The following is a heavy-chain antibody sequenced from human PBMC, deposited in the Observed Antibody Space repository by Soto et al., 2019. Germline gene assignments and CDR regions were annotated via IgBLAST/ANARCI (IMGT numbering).Heavy chain of an antibody. J-gene: IGHJ4*02. CDR3: AKDRGYYDSSGYSLFDY. D-gene: IGHD3-22*01. CDR1: GFTFSSYA. V-gene: IGHV3-23*01. Sequence: EVQLLESGGGLVQPGGSLRLSCAASGFTFSSYAMSWVRQAPGKGLEWVSAISGSGGSTYYADSVKGRFTISRDNSKNTLDLQMNSLRAEDTAVYYCAKDRGYYDSSGYSLFDYWGQGTLVTVSS. CDR2: ISGSGGST.